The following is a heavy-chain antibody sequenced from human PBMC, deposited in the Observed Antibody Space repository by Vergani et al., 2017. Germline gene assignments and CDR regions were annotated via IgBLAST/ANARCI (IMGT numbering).Heavy chain of an antibody. CDR3: VRQYSGSNMDAFDI. V-gene: IGHV3-33*01. CDR1: GFTFSSYG. CDR2: IWYDGSNK. D-gene: IGHD1-26*01. Sequence: QVQLVESGGGVVQPGRSLRLSCAASGFTFSSYGMHWVRQAPGKGLEWVAVIWYDGSNKYYADSVKGRFTISRDNSKNTLYLQMNSLRAEDPAVYYCVRQYSGSNMDAFDIWGQGTMVTVSS. J-gene: IGHJ3*02.